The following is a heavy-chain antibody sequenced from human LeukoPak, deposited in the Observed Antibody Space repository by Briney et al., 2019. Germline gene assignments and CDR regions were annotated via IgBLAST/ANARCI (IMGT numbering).Heavy chain of an antibody. CDR1: GFTVSSNY. J-gene: IGHJ4*02. D-gene: IGHD3-22*01. Sequence: PGGSLRLSCAASGFTVSSNYMSWVRQAPGKGLEWDSVIYSGGSTYYADYVKGRFTISRDNSKNTLYLQMNSLRAEDTAVYYCARLADGSGYYLYYFDYWGQGTLVTVSS. CDR2: IYSGGST. CDR3: ARLADGSGYYLYYFDY. V-gene: IGHV3-66*04.